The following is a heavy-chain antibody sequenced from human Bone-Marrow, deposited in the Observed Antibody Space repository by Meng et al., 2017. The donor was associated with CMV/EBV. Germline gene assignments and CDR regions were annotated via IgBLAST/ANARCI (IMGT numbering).Heavy chain of an antibody. J-gene: IGHJ3*02. D-gene: IGHD3-9*01. V-gene: IGHV4-39*07. CDR1: GGSISSSSYY. Sequence: SETLSLTCTVSGGSISSSSYYWGWIRQPPGKGLEWIGEINHSGSTNYNPSLKSRVTISVDTSKNQFSLKLSSVTAADTAVYYCARGLHWDTWLLKNDAFDIWGQGTMVTVSS. CDR3: ARGLHWDTWLLKNDAFDI. CDR2: INHSGST.